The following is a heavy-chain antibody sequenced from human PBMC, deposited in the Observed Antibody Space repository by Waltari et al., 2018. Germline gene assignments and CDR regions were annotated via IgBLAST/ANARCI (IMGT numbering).Heavy chain of an antibody. CDR3: ARESSATDYYMDV. Sequence: QVQLQESGPGLVKPSEALSLTCAVSAYSFSSTYCWGWIRQPPGKGLEWIGSICHSGSTYYNPSLKSRVSISVDTSKNQFSLKLSSVTAADTAVYYCARESSATDYYMDVWGKGTTVTVSS. J-gene: IGHJ6*03. CDR2: ICHSGST. D-gene: IGHD5-12*01. V-gene: IGHV4-38-2*02. CDR1: AYSFSSTYC.